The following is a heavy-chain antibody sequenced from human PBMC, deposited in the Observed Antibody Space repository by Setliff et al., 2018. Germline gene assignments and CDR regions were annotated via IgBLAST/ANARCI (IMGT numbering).Heavy chain of an antibody. CDR1: GGSIAGSTYY. Sequence: SETLSLTCNVSGGSIAGSTYYWGWIRQPPGKGLEWIGEINHRGSTNYNPSLKSRVTISIDTSRDQFSLKLISMIAADTAVYYCARGRNIAARLLDSWGQGTLVTVS. J-gene: IGHJ4*02. D-gene: IGHD6-6*01. V-gene: IGHV4-39*07. CDR3: ARGRNIAARLLDS. CDR2: INHRGST.